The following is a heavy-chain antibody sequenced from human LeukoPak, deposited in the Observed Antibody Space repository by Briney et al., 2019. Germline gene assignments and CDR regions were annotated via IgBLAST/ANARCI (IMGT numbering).Heavy chain of an antibody. Sequence: SETLSLTCTVSGGSISSYCWIWVRQPAEKGLEWIGRICSSGSAIYNPSLKSRVAMSSDMSNNQFSLRLSSVTTADTAVYYCARDRGTDGSDQLDPWGQGTLVTVSS. J-gene: IGHJ5*02. CDR2: ICSSGSA. CDR3: ARDRGTDGSDQLDP. V-gene: IGHV4-4*07. D-gene: IGHD3-10*01. CDR1: GGSISSYC.